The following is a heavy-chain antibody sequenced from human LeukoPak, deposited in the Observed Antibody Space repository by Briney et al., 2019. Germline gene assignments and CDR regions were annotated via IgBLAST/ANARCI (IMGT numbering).Heavy chain of an antibody. V-gene: IGHV4-61*05. CDR1: GGSISSSSFY. J-gene: IGHJ4*02. CDR3: ARSRGYYFDY. D-gene: IGHD3-16*01. CDR2: IYYSGST. Sequence: TSETLSLTWTVSGGSISSSSFYWGWIRQPAGKGREWIGYIYYSGSTNYNPSLKSRVTISVDTSKNQFSLKLSSVTAADTAVYYCARSRGYYFDYWGQGTLVTVSS.